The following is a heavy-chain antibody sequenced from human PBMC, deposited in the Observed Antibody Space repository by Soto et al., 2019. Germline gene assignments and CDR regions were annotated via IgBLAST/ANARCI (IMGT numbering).Heavy chain of an antibody. CDR2: IYYRGNT. CDR3: TRGGDPYKTGH. J-gene: IGHJ4*02. D-gene: IGHD2-21*01. Sequence: SETLSLTCTVSGGSISSSSYYWGWICQPPGKGLEWIGSIYYRGNTYYNPSLKSRVTMSVDTSKNQFSLKLTSVNTADTAIYYCTRGGDPYKTGHWGQGTLVTVSS. CDR1: GGSISSSSYY. V-gene: IGHV4-39*07.